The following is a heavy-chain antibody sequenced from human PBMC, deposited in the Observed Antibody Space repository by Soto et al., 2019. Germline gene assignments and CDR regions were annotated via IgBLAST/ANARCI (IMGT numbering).Heavy chain of an antibody. V-gene: IGHV3-30*18. CDR2: ISYDESNK. J-gene: IGHJ4*02. CDR1: GFTFSSYG. D-gene: IGHD4-17*01. CDR3: AKDDYVDYRGAAGFDY. Sequence: QVQLVESGGGVVQPGRSLRLSCAASGFTFSSYGMHWVRQAPGKGLEWVAVISYDESNKYYADSVKGRFTISRDNSKNTLYLQMNSLEAEDTAVYYFAKDDYVDYRGAAGFDYWGQGTLVTDSS.